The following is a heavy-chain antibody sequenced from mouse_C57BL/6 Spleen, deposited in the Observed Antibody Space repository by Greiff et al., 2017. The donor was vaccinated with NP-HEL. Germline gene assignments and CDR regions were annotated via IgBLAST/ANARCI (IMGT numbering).Heavy chain of an antibody. V-gene: IGHV5-6*01. Sequence: EVMLVESGGDLVKPGGSLKLSCAASGFTFSSYGMSWVRQTPDKRLAWVATISSGGSYTYYPDSVKGRFTISRDNAKNTLYLQMSSLKSEDTAMYYCARFLTGEYYFDYWGQGTTLTVSS. CDR2: ISSGGSYT. D-gene: IGHD4-1*01. CDR3: ARFLTGEYYFDY. CDR1: GFTFSSYG. J-gene: IGHJ2*01.